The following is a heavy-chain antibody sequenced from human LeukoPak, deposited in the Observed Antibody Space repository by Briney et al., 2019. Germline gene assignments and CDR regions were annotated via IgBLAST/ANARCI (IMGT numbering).Heavy chain of an antibody. CDR2: TSYDGSKK. D-gene: IGHD2-2*01. CDR3: AKEPYCSSTSCIGEYFQR. Sequence: PGGSLRLSCAASGFTFSSYGMHWVRQAPGKGLEWVAVTSYDGSKKDYADSVKGRFTISRDNSKNTLYLQMNSLRAEDTAVYYCAKEPYCSSTSCIGEYFQRWGQGTLVTVSS. J-gene: IGHJ1*01. V-gene: IGHV3-30*18. CDR1: GFTFSSYG.